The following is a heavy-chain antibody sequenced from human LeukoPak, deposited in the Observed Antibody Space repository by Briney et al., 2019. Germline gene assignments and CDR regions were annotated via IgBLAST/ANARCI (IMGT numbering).Heavy chain of an antibody. CDR2: IRQDDSEK. D-gene: IGHD4-23*01. CDR1: GFTFRSYW. CDR3: ATDRKVGTWDPRFNY. Sequence: GGSLRLSCAASGFTFRSYWMSWVRQAPGKGLEWVGNIRQDDSEKNYVDSVKGRFTISRDNAKSSLYLQMNSLRAEDTAIYYCATDRKVGTWDPRFNYWGQGTLVTVSS. V-gene: IGHV3-7*01. J-gene: IGHJ4*02.